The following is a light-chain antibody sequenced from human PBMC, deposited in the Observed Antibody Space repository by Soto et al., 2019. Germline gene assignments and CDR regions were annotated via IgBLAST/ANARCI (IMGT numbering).Light chain of an antibody. Sequence: QSALTQPASVSGSPGQSITISCTGTSSDVGGYNYVSWYQQHPGKAPKLMIYDVSNRPSGVSNRFSGSKSGNTASLTISGLQAEDEADYYCSSYTSSSTSVFGTGTKLPLL. V-gene: IGLV2-14*01. CDR1: SSDVGGYNY. J-gene: IGLJ1*01. CDR2: DVS. CDR3: SSYTSSSTSV.